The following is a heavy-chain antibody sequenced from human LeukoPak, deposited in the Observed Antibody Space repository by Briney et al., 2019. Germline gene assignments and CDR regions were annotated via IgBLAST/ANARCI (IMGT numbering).Heavy chain of an antibody. CDR2: IPYDGSNK. CDR1: GFTFSSYA. J-gene: IGHJ4*02. D-gene: IGHD2-15*01. Sequence: GGSLRLSCAASGFTFSSYAMHWVRQAPGKGLEWVAVIPYDGSNKYYADSVKGRFTISRDNSKNTLYLQMNSLRAEDTAVYYCARDAYCSGGSCYYQEGKLDYWGQGTLVTVSS. V-gene: IGHV3-30-3*01. CDR3: ARDAYCSGGSCYYQEGKLDY.